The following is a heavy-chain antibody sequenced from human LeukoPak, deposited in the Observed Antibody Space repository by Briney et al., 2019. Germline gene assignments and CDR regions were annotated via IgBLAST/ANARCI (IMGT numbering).Heavy chain of an antibody. CDR3: ATARITFGGVIVSQY. V-gene: IGHV3-23*01. CDR2: ISGSGGST. Sequence: GGSLRLSCAASGFTFSSYAMSWVRQAPGKGLEWVSVISGSGGSTYYADSVKGRFTISKDNSKNTLYLQMNSLRAEDTAVYYCATARITFGGVIVSQYWGQGTLVTVSS. D-gene: IGHD3-16*02. J-gene: IGHJ4*02. CDR1: GFTFSSYA.